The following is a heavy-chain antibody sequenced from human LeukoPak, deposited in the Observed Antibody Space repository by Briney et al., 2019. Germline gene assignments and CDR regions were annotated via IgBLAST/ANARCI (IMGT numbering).Heavy chain of an antibody. CDR1: GGSISSSSYY. V-gene: IGHV4-39*01. J-gene: IGHJ4*02. CDR3: ARNAYDFWSGYYVNGFDY. D-gene: IGHD3-3*01. Sequence: PSETLSLTCTVSGGSISSSSYYWGWIRQPPGTGLEWIGSIYYSGSTYYNPSLKSRVTISVDTSKNQFSLKLSSATAADTAVYYCARNAYDFWSGYYVNGFDYWGQGTLVTVSS. CDR2: IYYSGST.